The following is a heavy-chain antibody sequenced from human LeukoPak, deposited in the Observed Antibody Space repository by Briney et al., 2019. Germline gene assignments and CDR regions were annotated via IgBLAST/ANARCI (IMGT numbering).Heavy chain of an antibody. Sequence: PSETLSLTCTVSGGSISSYYWSWIRQPPGKGLEWIGYIYYSGSTNYNPSLKSRVTISVDTSKNQFSLKLSSVTAADTAVYYCARAYDSSGYYYENWFDPWGQGTLVTVSS. CDR1: GGSISSYY. J-gene: IGHJ5*02. CDR2: IYYSGST. CDR3: ARAYDSSGYYYENWFDP. V-gene: IGHV4-59*08. D-gene: IGHD3-22*01.